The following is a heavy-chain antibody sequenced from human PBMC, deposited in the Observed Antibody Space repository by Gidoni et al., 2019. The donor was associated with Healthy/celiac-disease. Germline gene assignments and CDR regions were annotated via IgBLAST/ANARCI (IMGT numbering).Heavy chain of an antibody. D-gene: IGHD2-21*02. CDR1: GFTFSSYG. J-gene: IGHJ1*01. V-gene: IGHV3-30*18. CDR2: ISYDGSNK. CDR3: AKDGAGCGGDCYPPAEYFQH. Sequence: QVQLVESGGGVVQPGRSLRLSCAASGFTFSSYGMHWVLQAPGKGLEWVAVISYDGSNKYYADSVKGRFTISRDNSKNTLYLQMNSLRAEDTAVYYCAKDGAGCGGDCYPPAEYFQHWGQGTLVTVSS.